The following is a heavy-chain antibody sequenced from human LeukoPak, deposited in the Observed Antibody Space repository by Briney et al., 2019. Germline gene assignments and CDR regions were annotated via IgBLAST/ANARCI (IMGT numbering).Heavy chain of an antibody. CDR1: GFTFSGSA. Sequence: PGGSLRLSCAASGFTFSGSAMHWVRQASGKGLEWVSYINSGSDSIYYGDSVKGRFTISRDNAKNSLYLQMNSLRAEDTALYYCAKGPYGDYVYFDYWGQGTLVTVSS. D-gene: IGHD4-17*01. V-gene: IGHV3-48*04. J-gene: IGHJ4*02. CDR3: AKGPYGDYVYFDY. CDR2: INSGSDSI.